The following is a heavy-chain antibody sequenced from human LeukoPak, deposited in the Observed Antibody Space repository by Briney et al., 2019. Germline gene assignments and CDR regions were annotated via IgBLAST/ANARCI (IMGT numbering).Heavy chain of an antibody. D-gene: IGHD3-9*01. J-gene: IGHJ5*02. V-gene: IGHV4-59*08. CDR1: GGSISNYY. Sequence: PSETLSLTCTVSGGSISNYYWTWIRQPPGKGLEWIGYIYYSGSTNYNPSLKSRVTISVDTSKNQFSLKLSSVTAADTAVYYCARSNYDIMTGYHYNWVDPWGQGTLVTVSS. CDR2: IYYSGST. CDR3: ARSNYDIMTGYHYNWVDP.